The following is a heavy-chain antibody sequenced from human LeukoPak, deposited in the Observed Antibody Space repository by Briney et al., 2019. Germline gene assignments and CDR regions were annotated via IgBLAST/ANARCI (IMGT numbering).Heavy chain of an antibody. CDR1: GGTFSSYA. CDR2: IIPIFGTA. J-gene: IGHJ3*02. Sequence: SVKVSCKASGGTFSSYAISWVRQAPGQGLEWMGGIIPIFGTANYAQKFQGRVTITADESTSTAYMELSSLRSEDTAVYYCARVVTPVMAFDIWGQGTMVTVSS. CDR3: ARVVTPVMAFDI. V-gene: IGHV1-69*01. D-gene: IGHD4-23*01.